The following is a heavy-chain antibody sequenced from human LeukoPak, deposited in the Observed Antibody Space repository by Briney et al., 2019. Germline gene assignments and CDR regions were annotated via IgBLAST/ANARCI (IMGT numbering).Heavy chain of an antibody. D-gene: IGHD2-15*01. CDR3: ARFGLDAAIDY. Sequence: GGSLRLSCAASGFRFSGYWMSWVRQAPGKGLEWVATIKQDESEKTYVDSVEGRFTSSRDNAKSSLFLQMDSLRAEDTAVYFCARFGLDAAIDYWGQGTQITVSS. CDR2: IKQDESEK. J-gene: IGHJ4*02. V-gene: IGHV3-7*01. CDR1: GFRFSGYW.